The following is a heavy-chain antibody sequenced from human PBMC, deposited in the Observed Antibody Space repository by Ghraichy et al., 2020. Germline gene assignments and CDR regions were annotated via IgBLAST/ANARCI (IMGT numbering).Heavy chain of an antibody. Sequence: GGSLRLSCAASGFTFSSYAMSWVRQAPGKGLEWVSAISGSGGSTYYADSVKGRFTISRDNSKNTLYLQMNSLRAEDTAVYYCAKDPSGWGYFDWYYFDYWGQGTLVTVSS. J-gene: IGHJ4*02. V-gene: IGHV3-23*01. D-gene: IGHD3-9*01. CDR2: ISGSGGST. CDR3: AKDPSGWGYFDWYYFDY. CDR1: GFTFSSYA.